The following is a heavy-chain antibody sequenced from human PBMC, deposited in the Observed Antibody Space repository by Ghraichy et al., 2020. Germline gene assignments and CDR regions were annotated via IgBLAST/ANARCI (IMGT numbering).Heavy chain of an antibody. CDR1: GGSIRSPTFY. Sequence: ETLSLTCSVSGGSIRSPTFYWGWIRQPPGKGLEWIRAIFYSGRTYHSPSLNSRVAISVDSSKNQFFLKVNSVTAADTAVYYCARHDSAWYFDLWGRGTLVTVSS. CDR3: ARHDSAWYFDL. CDR2: IFYSGRT. V-gene: IGHV4-39*01. D-gene: IGHD2-15*01. J-gene: IGHJ2*01.